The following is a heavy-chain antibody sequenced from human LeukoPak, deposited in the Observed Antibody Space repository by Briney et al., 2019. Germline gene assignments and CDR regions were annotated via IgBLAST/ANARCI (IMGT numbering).Heavy chain of an antibody. CDR2: IYYSGST. Sequence: KPSETLSLTCTVSVGSMSSSSYFWGWIRQPPGKGLEWIGTIYYSGSTYYHPSLKSRVTISVDTSKNQFSLKLNSVTAADTAVYYCAVAGVRYYDSSGLYAFDFWGQGTMVTVSS. D-gene: IGHD3-22*01. V-gene: IGHV4-39*01. J-gene: IGHJ3*01. CDR3: AVAGVRYYDSSGLYAFDF. CDR1: VGSMSSSSYF.